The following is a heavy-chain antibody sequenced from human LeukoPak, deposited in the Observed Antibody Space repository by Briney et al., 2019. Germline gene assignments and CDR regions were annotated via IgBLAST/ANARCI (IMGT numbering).Heavy chain of an antibody. CDR1: GFTFSNYG. D-gene: IGHD6-13*01. CDR3: AKVQTPGTHFFDY. J-gene: IGHJ4*02. V-gene: IGHV3-30*02. Sequence: GGSLRLSCEASGFTFSNYGMHWVRQAPGKGLEWVAFIRYDGSNKYYADSAKGRFTISRDNSKNTLYLQMNSLRAEDTAVYYCAKVQTPGTHFFDYWGQGTLVTVSS. CDR2: IRYDGSNK.